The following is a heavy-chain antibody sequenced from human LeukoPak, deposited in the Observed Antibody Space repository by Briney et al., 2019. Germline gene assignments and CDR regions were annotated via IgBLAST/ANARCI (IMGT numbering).Heavy chain of an antibody. Sequence: PSETLSLTCTVSGGSISGYFWSWIRQPPGKGLEWIGYIHYSGTTNYNPSLNSRVTISVDTSKNQFPLRLSSATAADTAVYYCARYGITIVRGGKYYFDSWGQGTLVTVSS. CDR2: IHYSGTT. CDR1: GGSISGYF. CDR3: ARYGITIVRGGKYYFDS. V-gene: IGHV4-59*08. J-gene: IGHJ4*02. D-gene: IGHD3-10*01.